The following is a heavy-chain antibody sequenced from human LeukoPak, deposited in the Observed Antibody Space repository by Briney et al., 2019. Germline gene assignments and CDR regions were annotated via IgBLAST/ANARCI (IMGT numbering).Heavy chain of an antibody. CDR2: IYPGDSDT. J-gene: IGHJ6*02. CDR1: GYSFTSYW. Sequence: GESLKISCKGSGYSFTSYWIGWVRQMPGKGLEWMGIIYPGDSDTRYSPSFQGQVTISADKSISTAYLQWSSLKASDTAMYYCARLPQAAAGPYYYYYYGMDVWGQGTTVTVSS. D-gene: IGHD6-13*01. V-gene: IGHV5-51*01. CDR3: ARLPQAAAGPYYYYYYGMDV.